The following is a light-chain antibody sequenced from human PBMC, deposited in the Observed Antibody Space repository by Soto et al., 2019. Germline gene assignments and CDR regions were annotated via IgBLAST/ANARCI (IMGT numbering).Light chain of an antibody. CDR3: QHYNSYSEA. V-gene: IGKV1-5*03. J-gene: IGKJ1*01. CDR1: QTNSRW. Sequence: DIQMTHSPSTLSGSLGDRVTIACWASQTNSRWLAWYQQKPGKAPKLLIYKASTLKSGVPSRFGGSGSGTEFTLTISSLQPDDFATYYCQHYNSYSEAFGQGTKVDI. CDR2: KAS.